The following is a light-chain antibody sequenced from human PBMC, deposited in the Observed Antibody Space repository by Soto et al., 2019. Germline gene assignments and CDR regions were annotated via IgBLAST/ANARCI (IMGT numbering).Light chain of an antibody. V-gene: IGLV1-47*01. CDR2: RNN. J-gene: IGLJ1*01. CDR3: AAWDDSLSVLYV. CDR1: SSNIGSNY. Sequence: QSVLTQPPSASGTPGQRVTISCSGSSSNIGSNYVYWYQQLPGTVPKLLIYRNNQRPSGVPDRFSGSKSGTSASLAISGLRSEDEADYYCAAWDDSLSVLYVFGTGTKVTVL.